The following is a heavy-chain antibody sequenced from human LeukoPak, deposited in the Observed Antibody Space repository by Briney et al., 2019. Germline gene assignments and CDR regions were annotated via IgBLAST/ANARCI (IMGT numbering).Heavy chain of an antibody. D-gene: IGHD4-11*01. CDR3: ATEMTSVVPDY. CDR1: GHTLSELT. Sequence: PEASVKVSCKVSGHTLSELTMHWVRQAPGKGLEWMGGFDPENDERIYARKFRGRLTMTEDTSTDTAYMELSSLRFEDTAVYFCATEMTSVVPDYWGQGTLVTVSS. J-gene: IGHJ4*02. CDR2: FDPENDER. V-gene: IGHV1-24*01.